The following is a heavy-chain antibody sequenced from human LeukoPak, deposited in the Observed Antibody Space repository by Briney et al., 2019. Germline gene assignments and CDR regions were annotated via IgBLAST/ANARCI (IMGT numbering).Heavy chain of an antibody. CDR1: GFTFSSYA. CDR2: ISYDGSNK. CDR3: AKDQQLLDY. J-gene: IGHJ4*02. Sequence: PGGSLRLSCAASGFTFSSYAMHRVRQAPGKGLEWVAVISYDGSNKYYADSVKGRFTISRDNSKNTLYLQMNSLRAEDTAVYYCAKDQQLLDYWGQGTLVTVSS. D-gene: IGHD1-26*01. V-gene: IGHV3-30-3*01.